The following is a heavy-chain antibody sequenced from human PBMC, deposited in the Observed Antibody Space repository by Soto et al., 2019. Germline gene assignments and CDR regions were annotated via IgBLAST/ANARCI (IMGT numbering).Heavy chain of an antibody. CDR3: AREQGSSWSDYYYYVMEV. CDR2: TYYRSKWYN. Sequence: SQTLSLTCAISGDSVSSNSAAWNWIRQSPSRGLEWLGRTYYRSKWYNDYAVSVKSRITINPDTSKNQFSLQLNSVTPEDTAVYYCAREQGSSWSDYYYYVMEVWGQGTTVTVSS. CDR1: GDSVSSNSAA. J-gene: IGHJ6*02. D-gene: IGHD6-6*01. V-gene: IGHV6-1*01.